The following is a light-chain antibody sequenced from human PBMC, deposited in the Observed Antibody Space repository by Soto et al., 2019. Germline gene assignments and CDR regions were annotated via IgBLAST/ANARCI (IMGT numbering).Light chain of an antibody. Sequence: EIVLTQSPATLSVSPGERATLSCRASQNVRYNLAWYQQKPGQAPRLLIYGASTRAIDIPPRFSGSGSGTEFTLTINSLPSEDVAVYYCHQYNSWFTFGQGTKLEIK. CDR1: QNVRYN. CDR3: HQYNSWFT. J-gene: IGKJ2*01. CDR2: GAS. V-gene: IGKV3-15*01.